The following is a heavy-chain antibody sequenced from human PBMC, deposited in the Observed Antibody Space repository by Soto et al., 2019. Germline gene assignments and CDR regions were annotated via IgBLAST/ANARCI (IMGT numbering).Heavy chain of an antibody. CDR2: IHSDGST. J-gene: IGHJ4*02. Sequence: GGPLRLSCSVAGFTVSDSMSWVRQAPGKGLECVSFIHSDGSTHYTDSVRGRLTISRDNSKNTLYLQMDRLRVDDTPVYFCARDARGPFDYWGQGTLVTVSS. CDR3: ARDARGPFDY. CDR1: GFTVSDS. V-gene: IGHV3-53*01.